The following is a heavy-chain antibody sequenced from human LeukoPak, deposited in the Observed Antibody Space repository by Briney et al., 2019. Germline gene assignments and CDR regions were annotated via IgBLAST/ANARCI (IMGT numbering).Heavy chain of an antibody. CDR1: GGSISSYY. V-gene: IGHV4-59*08. CDR3: ANLSIDY. CDR2: IPDSGNT. J-gene: IGHJ4*02. D-gene: IGHD3-16*02. Sequence: SETLSLTCTVSGGSISSYYWSWIRQPPGKGLEWIGSIPDSGNTYYNPSLKSRVTISVDTSKKQFSLKLNSVTAADTAVYYRANLSIDYWGQGILVTVSS.